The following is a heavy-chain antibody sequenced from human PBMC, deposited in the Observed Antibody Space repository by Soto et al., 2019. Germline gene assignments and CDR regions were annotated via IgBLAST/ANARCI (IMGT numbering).Heavy chain of an antibody. D-gene: IGHD3-10*01. CDR2: INHSGST. CDR3: ARVLWLGELLRIFDY. J-gene: IGHJ4*02. Sequence: SETLSLTCAVYGGSSSGHYWSWIRQSPGKGLEWIGEINHSGSTNYNPSLKSRVTISVDTSKKQFSLKLSSVNAADTAVYCCARVLWLGELLRIFDYWGQGTLVTVSS. CDR1: GGSSSGHY. V-gene: IGHV4-34*01.